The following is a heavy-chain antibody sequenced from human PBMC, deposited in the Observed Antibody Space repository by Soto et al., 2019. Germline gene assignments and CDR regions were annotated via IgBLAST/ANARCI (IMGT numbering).Heavy chain of an antibody. CDR3: ARPTNYDFWSRYPDAFDI. D-gene: IGHD3-3*01. J-gene: IGHJ3*02. CDR2: IDPSDSYT. V-gene: IGHV5-10-1*01. Sequence: PGESLKISCQGSGYSFTSYCISWVRQMPGKGLEWMGRIDPSDSYTNYSPSFQGHVTISADKSISTAYLQWSSLKASDTAMYYCARPTNYDFWSRYPDAFDIWGQGTMLTGSS. CDR1: GYSFTSYC.